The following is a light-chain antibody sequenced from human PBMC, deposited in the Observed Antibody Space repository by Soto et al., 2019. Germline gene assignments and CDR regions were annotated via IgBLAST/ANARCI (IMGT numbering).Light chain of an antibody. V-gene: IGLV4-69*01. CDR2: LNNDGSH. CDR1: SGHSSYA. J-gene: IGLJ1*01. CDR3: SSFTTNRLYV. Sequence: QTVVTQSPSASASLGASVKLTCTLSSGHSSYAIAWHQKQPGKGPRYLMDLNNDGSHTKGDGIPDRFSGSSSGADRYLIISSLQSEDEADYYCSSFTTNRLYVFGPGTKLTVL.